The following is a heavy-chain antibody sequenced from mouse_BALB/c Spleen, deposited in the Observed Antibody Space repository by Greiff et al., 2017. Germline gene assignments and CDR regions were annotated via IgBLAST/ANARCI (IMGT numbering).Heavy chain of an antibody. D-gene: IGHD1-1*01. CDR2: IRSKSNNYAT. V-gene: IGHV10-1*02. CDR3: VRQYYYGSSYYAMDY. Sequence: EVQGVESGGGLVQPKGSLKLSCAASGFTFNTYAMNWVRQAPGKGLEWVARIRSKSNNYATYYADSVKDRFTISRDDSQSMLYLQMNNLKTEDTAMYYCVRQYYYGSSYYAMDYWGQGTSVTVSS. CDR1: GFTFNTYA. J-gene: IGHJ4*01.